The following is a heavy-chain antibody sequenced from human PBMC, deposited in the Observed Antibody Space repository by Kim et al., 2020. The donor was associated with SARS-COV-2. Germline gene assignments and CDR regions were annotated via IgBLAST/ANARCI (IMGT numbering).Heavy chain of an antibody. J-gene: IGHJ4*02. V-gene: IGHV3-30*02. Sequence: DSVKGRFTISRDNSKNTLYLQMNSLRAEDTAVYYCAKDANYYDSSGYVDYWGQGTLVTASS. D-gene: IGHD3-22*01. CDR3: AKDANYYDSSGYVDY.